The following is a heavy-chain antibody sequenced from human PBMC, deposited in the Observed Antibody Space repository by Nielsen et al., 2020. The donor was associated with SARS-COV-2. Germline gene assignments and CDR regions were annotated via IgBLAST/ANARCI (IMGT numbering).Heavy chain of an antibody. V-gene: IGHV4-59*08. CDR2: IYYTGST. D-gene: IGHD1-26*01. Sequence: SETLSLTCTVSGGSIRSYHWTWIRQPPGKGLEWIGYIYYTGSTNYNPSLKSRVTMSVDTSKNQFSLKLRSVTAADTAVYFCATAVGATSSHDAFDIWGQGTMVTVSS. CDR1: GGSIRSYH. J-gene: IGHJ3*02. CDR3: ATAVGATSSHDAFDI.